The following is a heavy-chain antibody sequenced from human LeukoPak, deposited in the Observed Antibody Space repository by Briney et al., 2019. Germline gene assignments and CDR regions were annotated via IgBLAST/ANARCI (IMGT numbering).Heavy chain of an antibody. V-gene: IGHV4-39*07. CDR3: ARGAARFYYYYYMDI. J-gene: IGHJ6*03. CDR2: IYYSGST. D-gene: IGHD6-6*01. CDR1: GGSISSSSYY. Sequence: SETLSLTCTVSGGSISSSSYYWGWIRQPPGKGLEWIGSIYYSGSTYYNPSLKSRVTISVDTSKNLFSLKLSSVTAADTAVYYCARGAARFYYYYYMDIWGKGTTVTVSS.